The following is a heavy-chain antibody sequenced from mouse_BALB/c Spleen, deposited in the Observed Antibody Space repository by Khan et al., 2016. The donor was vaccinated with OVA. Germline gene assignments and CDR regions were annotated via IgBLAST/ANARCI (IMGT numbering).Heavy chain of an antibody. CDR1: GYSITSGYF. D-gene: IGHD3-1*01. V-gene: IGHV3-6*02. Sequence: EVQLQESGPGLVKPSQSLSLTCSVTGYSITSGYFWNWIRQFPGNKLEWMGYIRYDGSSNYNPSLKNRISITRDTSKNQFFLKLNSVTPEDTATAYCARGGSSGPAWFAYWGQGTLVTVSA. CDR3: ARGGSSGPAWFAY. J-gene: IGHJ3*01. CDR2: IRYDGSS.